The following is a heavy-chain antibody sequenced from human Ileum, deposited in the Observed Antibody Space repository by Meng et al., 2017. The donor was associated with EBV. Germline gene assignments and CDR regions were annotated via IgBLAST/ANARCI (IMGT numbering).Heavy chain of an antibody. V-gene: IGHV4-61*08. Sequence: QVLLPRSGPPPSTLTVTCTCSCSFCRSNGMSEGLHWDRLRKPLGKGTLWICCMYDSESAKHNRTLNSSVNTSIDPIRNPFAIKLTSVTAADSAVYYCASYFFGRGGSGSWGQGTLVTVSS. CDR2: MYDSESA. CDR3: ASYFFGRGGSGS. CDR1: RSNGMSEGLH. J-gene: IGHJ5*02. D-gene: IGHD3-3*01.